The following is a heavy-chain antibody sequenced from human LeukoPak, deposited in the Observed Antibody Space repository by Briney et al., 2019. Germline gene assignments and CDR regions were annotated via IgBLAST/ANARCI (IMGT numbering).Heavy chain of an antibody. CDR3: ARGRDPY. CDR1: GASISSNSFY. D-gene: IGHD5-24*01. Sequence: SETLSLTCTVSGASISSNSFYWGWIRQPPGKGLEWIGTIYYNGDTFYNPSLKSRVTMSVDTSASQFSLKLSSVTAADTAMYYCARGRDPYWGQGTLVTVSS. V-gene: IGHV4-39*01. CDR2: IYYNGDT. J-gene: IGHJ4*02.